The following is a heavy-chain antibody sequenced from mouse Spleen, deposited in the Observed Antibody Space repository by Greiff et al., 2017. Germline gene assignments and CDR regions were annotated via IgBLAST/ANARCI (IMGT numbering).Heavy chain of an antibody. V-gene: IGHV7-1*01. CDR1: GFTFSDFY. J-gene: IGHJ3*01. CDR3: ARDGDYYGSFAY. D-gene: IGHD1-1*02. Sequence: EVKLVESGGGLVQSGRSLRLSCATSGFTFSDFYMEWVRQAPGKGLEWIAASRNKANDYTTEYSASVKGRFIVSRDTSQSILYLQMNALRAEDTAIYYCARDGDYYGSFAYWGQGTLGTVSA. CDR2: SRNKANDYTT.